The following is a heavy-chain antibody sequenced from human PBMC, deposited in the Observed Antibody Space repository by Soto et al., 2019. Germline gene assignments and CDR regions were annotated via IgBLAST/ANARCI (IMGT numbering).Heavy chain of an antibody. D-gene: IGHD2-15*01. Sequence: EVQLVESGGGLVKPGGSLRLSCAASGFTFSSYSMNWVRQAPGKGLEWVSSISGSSSYIYYADSVKGRFTISRDNAKNSLYLQMNSLRAEDTAVYYCARIYCSGGSCCSERDYWGQGTLVTVSS. V-gene: IGHV3-21*01. J-gene: IGHJ4*02. CDR2: ISGSSSYI. CDR1: GFTFSSYS. CDR3: ARIYCSGGSCCSERDY.